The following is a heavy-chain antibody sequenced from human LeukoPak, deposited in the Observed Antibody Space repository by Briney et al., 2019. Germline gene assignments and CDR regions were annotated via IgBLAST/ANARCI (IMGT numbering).Heavy chain of an antibody. J-gene: IGHJ4*02. CDR2: FSGSGGST. V-gene: IGHV3-23*01. CDR1: GFAFSNYC. D-gene: IGHD5-24*01. Sequence: GGSLRLSCAASGFAFSNYCMTWVRQAPGKGLEWVSAFSGSGGSTYYADSVKGRFTISRDNSKNTLYLQMNSLRAEDTAVYYCAKSGYNRFDYWGQGTLVTVSS. CDR3: AKSGYNRFDY.